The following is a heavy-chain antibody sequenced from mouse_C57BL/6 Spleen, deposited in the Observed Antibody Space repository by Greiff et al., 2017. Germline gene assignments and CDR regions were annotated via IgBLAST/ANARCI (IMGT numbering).Heavy chain of an antibody. V-gene: IGHV5-9*01. Sequence: DVKLVESGGGLVKPGGSLKLSCAASGFTFSSYTMSWVRQIPEKRLEWVATISGGGGNTYYPDSVKGRFTISRDNAKNTLYLQMSSLRSEDTALYYCARRTRYYFDYWGQGTTLTVSS. CDR2: ISGGGGNT. CDR1: GFTFSSYT. J-gene: IGHJ2*01. CDR3: ARRTRYYFDY.